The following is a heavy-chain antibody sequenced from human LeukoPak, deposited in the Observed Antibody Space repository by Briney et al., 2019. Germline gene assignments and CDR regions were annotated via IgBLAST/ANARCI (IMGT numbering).Heavy chain of an antibody. V-gene: IGHV4-59*01. D-gene: IGHD1-26*01. CDR3: ARGPGSGTYWAFDY. Sequence: SETLSLTCTVPGGSISSYYWSWIRQPPGKGLEWIGYVYYSGSTSYNPSLKSRVTISVDTSENQFSLKLSSVTAADAAVYYCARGPGSGTYWAFDYWGQGTLVTVSS. CDR1: GGSISSYY. CDR2: VYYSGST. J-gene: IGHJ4*02.